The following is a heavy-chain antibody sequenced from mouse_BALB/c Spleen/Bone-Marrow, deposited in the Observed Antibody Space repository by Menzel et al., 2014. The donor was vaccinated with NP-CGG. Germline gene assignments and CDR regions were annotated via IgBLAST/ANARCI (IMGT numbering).Heavy chain of an antibody. J-gene: IGHJ3*01. D-gene: IGHD2-5*01. V-gene: IGHV7-1*02. CDR3: ARDVGYSNYFVY. CDR1: GFTFSDFY. Sequence: EVHLVESGGGLVQPGDSLRLSCATSGFTFSDFYMEWVRPPPGKRLEWIAASRNKAKHYTTEYSASVKGRFIVSRDTSQSILYLQMNALRAEDTAIYYCARDVGYSNYFVYWGQGTLVTVPA. CDR2: SRNKAKHYTT.